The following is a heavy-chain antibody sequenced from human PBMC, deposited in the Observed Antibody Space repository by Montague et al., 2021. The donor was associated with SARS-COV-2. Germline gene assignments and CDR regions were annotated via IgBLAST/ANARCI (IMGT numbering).Heavy chain of an antibody. CDR3: ARHYYGSGSYYWGEFDY. D-gene: IGHD3-10*01. CDR1: GGSISSSSYY. CDR2: IYYSGST. J-gene: IGHJ4*02. V-gene: IGHV4-39*01. Sequence: SETLSLTCTVSGGSISSSSYYWGWIRQPPGKGLEWIGSIYYSGSTYYNPSLKSRVTISVDTSKNQLSLKLSSVTAADTAVYYCARHYYGSGSYYWGEFDYWGQGTLVTVSS.